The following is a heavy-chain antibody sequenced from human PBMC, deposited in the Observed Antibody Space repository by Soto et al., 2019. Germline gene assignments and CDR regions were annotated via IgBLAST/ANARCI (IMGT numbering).Heavy chain of an antibody. D-gene: IGHD3-22*01. Sequence: GGSLRLSCAASGFTFSSYGMHWVRQSPGKGLEWVAVIWYDGSNKYYADSVKGRFTISRDNSKNTLYLQMNSLRAEDTAVYYCARSHYYDSSGYEYYFDYWGQGTLVTVSS. CDR1: GFTFSSYG. J-gene: IGHJ4*02. CDR2: IWYDGSNK. CDR3: ARSHYYDSSGYEYYFDY. V-gene: IGHV3-33*01.